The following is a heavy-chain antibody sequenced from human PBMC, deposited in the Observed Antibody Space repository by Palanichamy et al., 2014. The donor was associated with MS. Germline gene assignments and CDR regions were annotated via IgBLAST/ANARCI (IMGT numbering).Heavy chain of an antibody. V-gene: IGHV4-39*02. Sequence: QLQLQESGPGLVKPSETLSLTCTVSGGSISSSSYYWGWIRQPPGKGLEWIGSIYYSGSTYYNPSLKSRVTISVDTSKNQFSLKLSSVTAADTAVYYCARDRSILQLLRGQFDYWGQGTLVTVSS. CDR2: IYYSGST. CDR3: ARDRSILQLLRGQFDY. CDR1: GGSISSSSYY. D-gene: IGHD2-2*01. J-gene: IGHJ4*02.